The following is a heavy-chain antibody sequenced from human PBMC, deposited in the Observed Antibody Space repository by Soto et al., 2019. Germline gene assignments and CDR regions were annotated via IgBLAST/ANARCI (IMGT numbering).Heavy chain of an antibody. D-gene: IGHD3-10*01. CDR1: GGSISSYF. CDR2: IYYSGSN. J-gene: IGHJ6*02. CDR3: ARQGFGPLHGLVDV. V-gene: IGHV4-59*01. Sequence: SETLSLTCTVSGGSISSYFWSWIRQPPGKGLEWIGYIYYSGSNNYNPSLKSRVSISVDMSKSQFSLRLSSVTTADTAVYYCARQGFGPLHGLVDVWGQGTTVTVSS.